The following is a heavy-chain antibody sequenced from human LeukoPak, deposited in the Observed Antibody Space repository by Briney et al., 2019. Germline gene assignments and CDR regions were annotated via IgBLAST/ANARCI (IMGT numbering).Heavy chain of an antibody. CDR3: ATRSTGVAATFDS. D-gene: IGHD2-15*01. Sequence: KPSETLSLTCTVSGGSISSYYWSWTRQPPGKGLEWIGYIYYSGNTNYNPSLKSRVTISVDTSKNQFSLKLSSVTAADTAVYYCATRSTGVAATFDSWGQGALVTVSS. CDR2: IYYSGNT. J-gene: IGHJ4*02. V-gene: IGHV4-59*01. CDR1: GGSISSYY.